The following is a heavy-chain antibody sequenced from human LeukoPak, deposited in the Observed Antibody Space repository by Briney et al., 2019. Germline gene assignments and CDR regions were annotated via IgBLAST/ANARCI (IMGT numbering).Heavy chain of an antibody. Sequence: PSQTLSLTCTVSGGSISSGGYYWSWIRQHPGKGLEWIGYIYYSGSTYYNPSLKSRVTISVDTSKNQFSLKLSSVTAADTAVYYCAREGSYSGYFQHWGQGTLVTVSS. CDR3: AREGSYSGYFQH. D-gene: IGHD1-26*01. CDR2: IYYSGST. V-gene: IGHV4-31*03. J-gene: IGHJ1*01. CDR1: GGSISSGGYY.